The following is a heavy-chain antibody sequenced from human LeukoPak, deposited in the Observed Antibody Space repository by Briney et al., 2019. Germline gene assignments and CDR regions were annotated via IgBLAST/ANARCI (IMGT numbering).Heavy chain of an antibody. Sequence: GGSLRLSCAASGFTFSNAWMSWVRQAPGKGLEWVGRIKSKTDGGTTDYAAPVKGRFTISRDDSKNTLYLQMNSLKTEDTAVYYCTTDRRLARPGSYQQLDYWGQGTLVTVSS. CDR3: TTDRRLARPGSYQQLDY. CDR2: IKSKTDGGTT. D-gene: IGHD3-10*01. CDR1: GFTFSNAW. J-gene: IGHJ4*02. V-gene: IGHV3-15*01.